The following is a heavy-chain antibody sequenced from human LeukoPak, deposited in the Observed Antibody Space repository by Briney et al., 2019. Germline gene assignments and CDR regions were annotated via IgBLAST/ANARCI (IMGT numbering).Heavy chain of an antibody. CDR1: GGSFSGCY. J-gene: IGHJ4*02. V-gene: IGHV4-34*01. CDR3: ARSAYYYGSGRGYFDY. D-gene: IGHD3-10*01. Sequence: SETLSLTCAVYGGSFSGCYWSWIRQPPGKGLEWIGEINHSGSTNCNPSLKSRVTISVDTSKNQFSLKLSSVTAADTAVYYCARSAYYYGSGRGYFDYWGQGTLVTVSS. CDR2: INHSGST.